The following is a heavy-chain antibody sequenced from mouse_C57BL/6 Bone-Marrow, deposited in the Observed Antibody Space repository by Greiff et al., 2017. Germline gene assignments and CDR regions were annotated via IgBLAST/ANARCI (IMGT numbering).Heavy chain of an antibody. V-gene: IGHV3-6*01. Sequence: EVQLVESGPGLVKPSQSLSLTCSVTGYSITSGYYWNWIRQFPGNKLEWMGYISYDGSNNYNPSLKNRITLTRDTSKNKFFLKLNSVTTEDTATYYCAREEGTRFAYWGQVTLVTVSA. CDR3: AREEGTRFAY. D-gene: IGHD2-13*01. CDR1: GYSITSGYY. J-gene: IGHJ3*01. CDR2: ISYDGSN.